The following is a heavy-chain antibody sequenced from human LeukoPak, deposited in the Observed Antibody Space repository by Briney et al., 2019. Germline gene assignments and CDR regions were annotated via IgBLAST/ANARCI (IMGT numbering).Heavy chain of an antibody. D-gene: IGHD7-27*01. CDR3: AKDMVWGWYFDL. V-gene: IGHV3-43*02. CDR2: TSGDGGTT. J-gene: IGHJ2*01. Sequence: GGSLRLSCAASGFAFADYAILWVRQGPGGGLEWVSLTSGDGGTTYYADSVKGRFTISRDNSKNSLFLQMNSLRTEDTALYYCAKDMVWGWYFDLWGRGTLVTVSS. CDR1: GFAFADYA.